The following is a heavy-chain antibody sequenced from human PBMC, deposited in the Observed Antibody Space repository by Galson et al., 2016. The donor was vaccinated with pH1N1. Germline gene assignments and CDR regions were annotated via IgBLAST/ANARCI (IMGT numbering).Heavy chain of an antibody. CDR2: INTRNGYT. CDR1: ADTFNRYG. Sequence: SVKVSCKASADTFNRYGITWVLQAPGQGLQWMGWINTRNGYTRISQKFQGRVTMITDTTTRTVYMDLGSLKSDDTGVYYCARGRGDLAGYYYGLDVWGQGTTVTVSS. J-gene: IGHJ6*02. V-gene: IGHV1-18*01. CDR3: ARGRGDLAGYYYGLDV.